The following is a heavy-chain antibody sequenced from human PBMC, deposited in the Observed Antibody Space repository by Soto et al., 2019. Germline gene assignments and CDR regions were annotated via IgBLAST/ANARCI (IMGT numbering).Heavy chain of an antibody. CDR3: ARKRRDGYNFGGMDV. J-gene: IGHJ6*02. Sequence: QVQLVQSGAEVKKPGSSVKVSCKASGGTFSSYAISWVRQAPGQGLEWMGGIIPIFGTANYAQKFQGRVTITGYESTSTAYMELSSLRSEDTDVYYCARKRRDGYNFGGMDVWGQGTTVTVSS. V-gene: IGHV1-69*01. CDR1: GGTFSSYA. D-gene: IGHD5-12*01. CDR2: IIPIFGTA.